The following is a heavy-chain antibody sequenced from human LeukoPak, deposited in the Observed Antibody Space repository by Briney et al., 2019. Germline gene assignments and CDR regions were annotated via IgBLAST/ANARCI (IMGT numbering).Heavy chain of an antibody. CDR3: ARTVGAISFDY. D-gene: IGHD1-26*01. CDR1: GGSISSYY. J-gene: IGHJ4*02. CDR2: IYYSGST. V-gene: IGHV4-59*12. Sequence: SETLSLTCTVSGGSISSYYWSWIRQPPGKGLEWIGYIYYSGSTNYNPSLKSRVTISVDRSKNQFSLKLSSVTAADTAVYYCARTVGAISFDYWGQGTLVTVSS.